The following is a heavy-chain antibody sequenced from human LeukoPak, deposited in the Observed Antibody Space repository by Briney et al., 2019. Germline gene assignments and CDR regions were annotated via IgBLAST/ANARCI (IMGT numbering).Heavy chain of an antibody. D-gene: IGHD2-8*01. V-gene: IGHV1-18*01. CDR2: ISAYNGNT. CDR3: ARDGGCTNGVCYDYYGMDV. J-gene: IGHJ6*02. CDR1: GYTFTSYG. Sequence: ASVKVSCKASGYTFTSYGISWVRQAPGQGLEWMGWISAYNGNTNYAQKLQGRVTMTTDTSTSTAYMELRSLRSDDTAVYYCARDGGCTNGVCYDYYGMDVWGQGTTVTVSS.